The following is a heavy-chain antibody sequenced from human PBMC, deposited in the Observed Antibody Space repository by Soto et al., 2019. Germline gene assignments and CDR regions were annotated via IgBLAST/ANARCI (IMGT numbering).Heavy chain of an antibody. CDR2: INHSGST. CDR3: ARGGYYYYGMDV. V-gene: IGHV4-34*01. CDR1: GGSFSGYY. Sequence: SETLSLTCAVYGGSFSGYYWSWIRQPPGKGLEWIGEINHSGSTNYNPSLKSRVTISVDTSKNQFSLKLSSVTAADTAVYYCARGGYYYYGMDVWGQGTTVTVSS. J-gene: IGHJ6*02.